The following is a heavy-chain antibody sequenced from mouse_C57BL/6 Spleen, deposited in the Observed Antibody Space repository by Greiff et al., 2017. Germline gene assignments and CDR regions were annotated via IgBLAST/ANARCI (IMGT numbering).Heavy chain of an antibody. CDR3: ARNYGSRRDYAMDY. D-gene: IGHD1-1*01. Sequence: VQLQQPGAELVKPGASVKMSCKASGYTFTSYWITWVKQRPGQGLEWIGDIYPGSGSTNYNEKFKSKATLTVDTSSSTAYMQLSSLTSEDSAVXYGARNYGSRRDYAMDYWGQGTSVTVSS. CDR2: IYPGSGST. V-gene: IGHV1-55*01. CDR1: GYTFTSYW. J-gene: IGHJ4*01.